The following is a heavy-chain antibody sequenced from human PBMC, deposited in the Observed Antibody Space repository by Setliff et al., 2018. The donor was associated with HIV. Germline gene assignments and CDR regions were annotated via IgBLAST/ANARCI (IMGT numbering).Heavy chain of an antibody. J-gene: IGHJ4*02. CDR3: AKGPRGLSLRYYFDF. CDR1: GGSISSGGYY. CDR2: INHNGIT. Sequence: SETLSLTCTVSGGSISSGGYYWSWIRQHPGKGLEWIGQINHNGITHYNPSLETRVTMFADTSKNQFSLRLSPVTAADTAIYYCAKGPRGLSLRYYFDFWAQGSQVTVS. V-gene: IGHV4-31*03.